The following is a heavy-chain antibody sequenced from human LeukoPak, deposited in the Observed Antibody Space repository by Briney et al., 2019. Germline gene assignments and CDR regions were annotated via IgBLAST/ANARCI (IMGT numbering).Heavy chain of an antibody. CDR2: IDPNSGGT. J-gene: IGHJ2*01. Sequence: ASVKVSCRASGYTFTAHYIHWVRQAPGQGLEWMVWIDPNSGGTNYAQRFLGSVTMTGDTSINTAFMEVRRLRSDDTAIYYCARGRGTTMVRGVITNYFDLWGRGSLVTVSS. D-gene: IGHD3-10*01. CDR3: ARGRGTTMVRGVITNYFDL. CDR1: GYTFTAHY. V-gene: IGHV1-2*02.